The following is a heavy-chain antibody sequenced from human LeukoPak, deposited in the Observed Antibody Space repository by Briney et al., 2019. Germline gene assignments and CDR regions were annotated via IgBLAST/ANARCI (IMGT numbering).Heavy chain of an antibody. V-gene: IGHV4-38-2*02. CDR2: IYHSGRT. CDR3: ASEIPLGGVVEMATIIDY. CDR1: GGSISSGYY. Sequence: PSETLSLTCTVSGGSISSGYYWGWIRQPPGKGLEWIGSIYHSGRTFYNPSLKSRVTISVDTSKNQSSLKLSSVTAADTAVYYCASEIPLGGVVEMATIIDYWGQGTLVTVSS. J-gene: IGHJ4*02. D-gene: IGHD5-24*01.